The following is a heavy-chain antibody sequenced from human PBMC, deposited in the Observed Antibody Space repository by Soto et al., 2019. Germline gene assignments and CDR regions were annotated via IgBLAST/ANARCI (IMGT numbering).Heavy chain of an antibody. J-gene: IGHJ5*02. D-gene: IGHD3-3*01. CDR3: ARGGRGTIFGVVISSDWFDP. CDR1: GYTFTSYD. Sequence: QVQLVQSGAEVKKPGASVKVSCKASGYTFTSYDINWVRQATGQGLEWMGWMNPNSGNTGYVQKFQGRVTMTRNTSISTAYMELSSLRSEDTAVYYCARGGRGTIFGVVISSDWFDPWGQGTLVTVSS. CDR2: MNPNSGNT. V-gene: IGHV1-8*01.